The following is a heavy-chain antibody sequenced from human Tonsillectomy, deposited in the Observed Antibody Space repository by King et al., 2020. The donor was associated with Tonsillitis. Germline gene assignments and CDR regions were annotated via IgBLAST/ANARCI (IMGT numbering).Heavy chain of an antibody. CDR3: ARLNGASFDY. V-gene: IGHV3-13*01. D-gene: IGHD1-26*01. J-gene: IGHJ4*02. Sequence: QLVQSGGGLVQPGGSLRLSCAASGFTFSSYDMHWVRQVTGKGLEWVSGIVTSGDTYYAGSVKGRFTISRENAKNSLYLQMNSLGAGDTALYYCARLNGASFDYWGQGTLVTVSS. CDR1: GFTFSSYD. CDR2: IVTSGDT.